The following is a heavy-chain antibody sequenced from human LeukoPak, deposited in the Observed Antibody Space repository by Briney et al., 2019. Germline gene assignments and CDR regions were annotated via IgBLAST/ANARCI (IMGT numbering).Heavy chain of an antibody. V-gene: IGHV3-21*01. Sequence: GGSLRLSCAASGFTFSSYSMNWVRQAPGKGLEWVSSISSSSSYIYYADSVKGRSTISRDNAKNSLYLQMNSLRAEDTAVYYCARGPDCSSTSCYNPYYYYYMDVWGKGTTVTVSS. CDR2: ISSSSSYI. CDR1: GFTFSSYS. CDR3: ARGPDCSSTSCYNPYYYYYMDV. D-gene: IGHD2-2*02. J-gene: IGHJ6*03.